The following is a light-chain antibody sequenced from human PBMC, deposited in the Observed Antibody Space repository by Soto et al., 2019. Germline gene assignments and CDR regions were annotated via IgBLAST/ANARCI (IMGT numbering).Light chain of an antibody. V-gene: IGKV3-20*01. J-gene: IGKJ1*01. CDR2: GAS. Sequence: ENVLTQSPGTLSLSPGESATLSCRASQIVYHGYLAWYQQKPGQPPRLLIFGASTRASGAPDRFSGSESGTDFTLTINRLQPEDFAVYYCQQYVSSPRTFGQGTRVEIK. CDR3: QQYVSSPRT. CDR1: QIVYHGY.